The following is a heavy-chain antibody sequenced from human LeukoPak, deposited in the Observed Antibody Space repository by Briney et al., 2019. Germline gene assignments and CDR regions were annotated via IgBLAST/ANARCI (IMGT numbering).Heavy chain of an antibody. J-gene: IGHJ3*02. V-gene: IGHV6-1*01. CDR1: GDSVSSNSAA. D-gene: IGHD6-19*01. Sequence: SQTLSLTCAISGDSVSSNSAAWNWIRQSPSRGLEWLGRTYYRSKWYNDYAVSVKSRITINPDTSKNQFSLQLNSVTPEDTAVYYCARAPLDSSGWYEEAFDIWGQGTMVTVSS. CDR2: TYYRSKWYN. CDR3: ARAPLDSSGWYEEAFDI.